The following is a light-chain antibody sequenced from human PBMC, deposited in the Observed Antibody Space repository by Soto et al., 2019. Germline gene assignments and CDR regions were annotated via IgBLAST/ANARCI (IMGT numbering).Light chain of an antibody. V-gene: IGLV2-14*03. J-gene: IGLJ2*01. CDR2: DVN. CDR1: SSDVGAYNF. CDR3: CSYSTSTTRVT. Sequence: QSALAQPASVSGSPGQSITISCTGTSSDVGAYNFVSWYQQHPGKAPKLMIYDVNIRPSGVSNRFSGSKSGNTASLTISGLQAEDEADYYCCSYSTSTTRVTFGGGTKLTVL.